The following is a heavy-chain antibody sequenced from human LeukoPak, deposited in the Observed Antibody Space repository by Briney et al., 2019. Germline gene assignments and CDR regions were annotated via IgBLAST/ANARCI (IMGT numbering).Heavy chain of an antibody. CDR2: ISWNSGSI. V-gene: IGHV3-9*01. J-gene: IGHJ4*02. D-gene: IGHD5-12*01. Sequence: GGSLRLSCAASGFTFDDYAMHWVRQAPGKGLEWVSGISWNSGSIGYADSVKGRFTISRDNAKNSQYLQMNSLRAEDTALYYCAKSAATIILYYFDYWGQGTLVTVSS. CDR1: GFTFDDYA. CDR3: AKSAATIILYYFDY.